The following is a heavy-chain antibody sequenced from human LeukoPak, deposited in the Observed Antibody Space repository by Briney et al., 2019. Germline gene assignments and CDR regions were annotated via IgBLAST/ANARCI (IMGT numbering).Heavy chain of an antibody. CDR3: AREGSVGAFDY. CDR1: GYTFTSYY. D-gene: IGHD1-26*01. J-gene: IGHJ4*02. V-gene: IGHV1-46*01. CDR2: INPSGGST. Sequence: ASVTVSFKASGYTFTSYYMHWVRQAPGQGLEWMGIINPSGGSTSYAQKFQGRVTMTRDMSTSTVYMELSSLRSEDTAVYYCAREGSVGAFDYWGQGTLVTVSS.